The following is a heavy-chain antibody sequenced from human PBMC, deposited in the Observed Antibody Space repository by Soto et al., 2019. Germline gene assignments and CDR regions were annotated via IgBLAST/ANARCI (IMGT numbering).Heavy chain of an antibody. J-gene: IGHJ4*02. Sequence: QITLKESGPTLVKPTQTLTLTCTFSGFSLSTRGVGVGWIRQPPGKALEWLALIYWDGFKHYSPSLESRLTIQEGNRKNPGGPKMTHKGPVENGTYFRAHKGGGGRILDYWGQGTLVTVSS. CDR1: GFSLSTRGVG. CDR3: AHKGGGGRILDY. CDR2: IYWDGFK. D-gene: IGHD3-16*01. V-gene: IGHV2-5*02.